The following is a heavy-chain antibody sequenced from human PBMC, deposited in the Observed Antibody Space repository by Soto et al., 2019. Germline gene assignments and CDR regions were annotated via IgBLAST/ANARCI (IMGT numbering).Heavy chain of an antibody. D-gene: IGHD3-10*01. CDR2: IIPIFGTA. V-gene: IGHV1-69*13. CDR3: ARDMVRGVGYYYYGMDV. J-gene: IGHJ6*02. Sequence: SVKVSCKASGGTFSSYAISWVRQAPGQGLEWMGGIIPIFGTANYAQKFQGRVTITADESTSTAYMELSSLRSEDTAVCYCARDMVRGVGYYYYGMDVWGQGTTVTVS. CDR1: GGTFSSYA.